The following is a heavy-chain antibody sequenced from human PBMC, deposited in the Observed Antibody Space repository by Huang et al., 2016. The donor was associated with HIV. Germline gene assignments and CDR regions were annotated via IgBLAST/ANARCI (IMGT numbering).Heavy chain of an antibody. CDR3: ARGSRQGKYYYGSGTAY. V-gene: IGHV3-74*01. D-gene: IGHD3-10*01. Sequence: EVQLVESGGGLVQPGGSLRLSCAASGFTFSSYWMHWVRQVPGKGLVWVSQMKSDGSSTSYADSVKGRFTISRDNAKNTLYLQMNSLRAEDTAVYYCARGSRQGKYYYGSGTAYWGQGTLVTVSS. CDR2: MKSDGSST. CDR1: GFTFSSYW. J-gene: IGHJ4*02.